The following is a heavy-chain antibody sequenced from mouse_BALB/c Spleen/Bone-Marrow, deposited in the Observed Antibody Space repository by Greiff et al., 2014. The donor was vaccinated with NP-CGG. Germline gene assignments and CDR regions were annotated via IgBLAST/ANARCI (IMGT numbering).Heavy chain of an antibody. D-gene: IGHD1-1*02. CDR1: GFTFSDYY. CDR2: ISDGGIYT. J-gene: IGHJ4*01. CDR3: ARSGEKYGALDY. Sequence: EVKLMESGGGLVKPGGSLKLSCTASGFTFSDYYMYWVRQTPEQRLEWVATISDGGIYTYYPDSVKGRFTISRDNAKNNLYLQMSSLKSEDTAMYYCARSGEKYGALDYSGQGTSVTVSS. V-gene: IGHV5-4*02.